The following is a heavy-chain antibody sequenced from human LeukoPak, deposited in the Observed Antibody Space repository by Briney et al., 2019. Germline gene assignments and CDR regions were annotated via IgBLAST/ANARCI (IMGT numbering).Heavy chain of an antibody. CDR3: AKDCRAQRYYYGMDV. CDR2: ISYDGSNK. V-gene: IGHV3-30*18. J-gene: IGHJ6*02. Sequence: GGSLRLSCAASGFTFSSYGMHWVRQAPGKXLEWVAVISYDGSNKYYADSVKGRFTISRDNSKNTLYLQMNSLRAEDTAVYYCAKDCRAQRYYYGMDVWGQGATVTASS. D-gene: IGHD2-2*01. CDR1: GFTFSSYG.